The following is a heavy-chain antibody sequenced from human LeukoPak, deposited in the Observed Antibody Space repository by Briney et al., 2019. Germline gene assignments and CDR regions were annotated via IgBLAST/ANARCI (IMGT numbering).Heavy chain of an antibody. CDR3: ARDLCSNGVCYTNYGMDV. D-gene: IGHD2-8*01. V-gene: IGHV4-4*07. Sequence: PSETLSLTCTVSGGSITGYYWSWIRQCAGKGLEWIGRIYTSGSTKYNPSLKSRVTMSVDTSKNQLSLKMISATAADTAVYYCARDLCSNGVCYTNYGMDVWGQGTTVTVSS. CDR1: GGSITGYY. J-gene: IGHJ6*02. CDR2: IYTSGST.